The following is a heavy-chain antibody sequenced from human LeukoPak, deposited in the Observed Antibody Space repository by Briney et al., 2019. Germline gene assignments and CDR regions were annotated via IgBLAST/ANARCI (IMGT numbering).Heavy chain of an antibody. CDR3: ATATYNWNDDRRNYYGMDV. J-gene: IGHJ6*02. V-gene: IGHV1-24*01. CDR2: FDPEDGET. D-gene: IGHD1-1*01. CDR1: GYTLTELS. Sequence: ASVNVSCKVSGYTLTELSMHWVRQAPGKGLEWMGGFDPEDGETIYAQKFQGRVTMTEDTSTDTAYMELSSLRSEDTAVYYCATATYNWNDDRRNYYGMDVWGQGTTVTVSS.